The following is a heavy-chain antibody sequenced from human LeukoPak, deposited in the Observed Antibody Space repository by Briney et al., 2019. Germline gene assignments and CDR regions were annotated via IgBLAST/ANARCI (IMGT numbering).Heavy chain of an antibody. CDR1: GYTFTSYG. J-gene: IGHJ5*02. Sequence: GASVKVSCKASGYTFTSYGISWVRQAPGQGLEWTGWISAYNGNTNYAQKLQGRVTMTTDTSTSTAYMELRSLRSDDTAVYYCARDEYYYGSGSYSWFDPWGQGTLVTVSS. CDR2: ISAYNGNT. V-gene: IGHV1-18*01. D-gene: IGHD3-10*01. CDR3: ARDEYYYGSGSYSWFDP.